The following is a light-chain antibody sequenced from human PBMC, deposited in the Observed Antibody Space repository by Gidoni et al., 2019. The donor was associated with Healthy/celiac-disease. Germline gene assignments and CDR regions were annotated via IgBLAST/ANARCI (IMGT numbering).Light chain of an antibody. Sequence: DIQMTQSPSSLSASVGDRVTITCQASHDISNYLNWYQQKPGKAPKLLIYDASNLETGVPSRFRGSGSWTDFTFTISSLQPEVIATYYCQQYDNLMCSFGQGTKLEIK. CDR3: QQYDNLMCS. V-gene: IGKV1-33*01. J-gene: IGKJ2*04. CDR1: HDISNY. CDR2: DAS.